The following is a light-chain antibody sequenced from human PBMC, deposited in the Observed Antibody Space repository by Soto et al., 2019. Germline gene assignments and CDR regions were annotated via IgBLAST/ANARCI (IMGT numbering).Light chain of an antibody. V-gene: IGKV1-39*01. CDR3: QQSFSTPRT. CDR2: AAS. CDR1: QTISNF. Sequence: DIQMTQSPSSLSASVGDKVTIICRASQTISNFLNWYQQKPGKAPKLLIYAASGLQSGVPSRFSASGSGTDFTLTIASLQPEDFVTYFCQQSFSTPRTFGQGTRVEVK. J-gene: IGKJ1*01.